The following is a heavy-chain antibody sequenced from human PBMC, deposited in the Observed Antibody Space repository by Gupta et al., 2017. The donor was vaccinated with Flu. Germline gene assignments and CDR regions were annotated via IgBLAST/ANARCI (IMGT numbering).Heavy chain of an antibody. V-gene: IGHV4-61*02. CDR2: IYTSGRT. J-gene: IGHJ5*02. CDR1: GGSISSGSSA. Sequence: QVQLQESGPGLVKPSQTLSLTCTVSGGSISSGSSAWSWIRHPAGKGLEWIGRIYTSGRTNYNPSLKSRVTISVDTSKNQFSLKLSSVTAADTAVYYCARGLTADIVVGPAAIGWFDPWGQGTLVTVSS. CDR3: ARGLTADIVVGPAAIGWFDP. D-gene: IGHD2-2*01.